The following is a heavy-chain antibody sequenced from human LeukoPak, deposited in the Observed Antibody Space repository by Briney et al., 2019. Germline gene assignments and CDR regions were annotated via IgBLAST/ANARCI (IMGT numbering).Heavy chain of an antibody. J-gene: IGHJ3*02. D-gene: IGHD3-22*01. CDR2: IYTSGST. CDR3: ARHSAYYDSSAGGRGAFDI. V-gene: IGHV4-4*09. CDR1: GGSISSYY. Sequence: SETLSLTCTVSGGSISSYYWNWIRQPPGKGLEWIGYIYTSGSTNYNPSLKSRVTISVDTSKNQFSLKLSSVTAADTAVYYCARHSAYYDSSAGGRGAFDIWGQGTMVTVSS.